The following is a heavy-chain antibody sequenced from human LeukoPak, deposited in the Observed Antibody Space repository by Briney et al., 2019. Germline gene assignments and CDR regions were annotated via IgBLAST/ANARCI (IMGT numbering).Heavy chain of an antibody. Sequence: GGSLRLSCAASGFTFSSYWMTWVRQAPGKGLEWVANINQDGSQKYYVDSVKGRFTISRDYAKNSLNLQMHSLRAEDTAVYYCARSPTDFWSGYFDYWGQGTLVTVSS. CDR1: GFTFSSYW. CDR2: INQDGSQK. J-gene: IGHJ4*02. V-gene: IGHV3-7*01. D-gene: IGHD3-3*01. CDR3: ARSPTDFWSGYFDY.